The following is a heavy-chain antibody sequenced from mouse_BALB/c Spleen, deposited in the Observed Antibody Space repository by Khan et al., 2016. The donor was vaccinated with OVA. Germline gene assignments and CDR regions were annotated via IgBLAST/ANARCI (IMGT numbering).Heavy chain of an antibody. CDR3: ASNSYRYDFTY. CDR1: GFSLTTYG. CDR2: IWSGGNT. Sequence: QVQLKQSGPGLVQPSQSLSITCTVSGFSLTTYGVHWVRQSPGKGLEWLGLIWSGGNTDYNAAFISRLSISKDNSKSQVFLKMNSLQADDTAIYYCASNSYRYDFTYWGQGTLVTVSA. V-gene: IGHV2-4-1*01. D-gene: IGHD2-14*01. J-gene: IGHJ3*01.